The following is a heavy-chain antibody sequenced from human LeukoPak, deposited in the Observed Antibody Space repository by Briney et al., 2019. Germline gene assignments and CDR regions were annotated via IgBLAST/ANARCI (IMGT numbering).Heavy chain of an antibody. Sequence: GESLPISCKGSGSTFSSYWISWVRQLPGKGLEWMGRIDPGDSFTKYRPSLEGRVTISADKSLSTVYLQWSSLKASDTAMYYCARHSYYDSSGYYLAYFDYWGQGTLVTVSS. D-gene: IGHD3-22*01. CDR1: GSTFSSYW. CDR2: IDPGDSFT. J-gene: IGHJ4*02. V-gene: IGHV5-10-1*01. CDR3: ARHSYYDSSGYYLAYFDY.